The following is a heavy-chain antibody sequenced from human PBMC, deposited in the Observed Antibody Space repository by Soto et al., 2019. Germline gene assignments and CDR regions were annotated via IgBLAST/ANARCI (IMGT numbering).Heavy chain of an antibody. D-gene: IGHD2-2*01. CDR2: INGGGTTT. CDR1: GFTFSNYV. J-gene: IGHJ4*02. V-gene: IGHV3-23*01. Sequence: GGSLRLSCTASGFTFSNYVMSWVRQAPGRGLEWVSVINGGGTTTYYADSVKGRFTISRDNSKNTLYLQMNSLRAEDTAVYYCANQRLCGSISCYYFDYWGQGTLVTVSS. CDR3: ANQRLCGSISCYYFDY.